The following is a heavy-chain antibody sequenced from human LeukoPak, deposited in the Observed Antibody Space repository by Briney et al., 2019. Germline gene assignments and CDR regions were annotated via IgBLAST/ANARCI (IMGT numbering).Heavy chain of an antibody. CDR3: AGRRGNYQGFDY. D-gene: IGHD1-7*01. V-gene: IGHV4-38-2*01. J-gene: IGHJ4*02. CDR2: IYASGTT. CDR1: GYSISSGYY. Sequence: SETLSLTCAVSGYSISSGYYWGWIRQPPGKGLEWIGHIYASGTTNYNPSLKSRVTMSVDMFKNKFSLKLRSMTAADTAVYYCAGRRGNYQGFDYWGQGTLVTVSS.